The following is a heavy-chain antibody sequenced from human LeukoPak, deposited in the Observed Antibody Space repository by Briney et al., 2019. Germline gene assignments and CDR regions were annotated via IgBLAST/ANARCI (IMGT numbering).Heavy chain of an antibody. CDR1: GYTFNGYY. D-gene: IGHD1-26*01. CDR3: ARDSDSGTSWTNWFDP. J-gene: IGHJ5*02. CDR2: INPNSGDT. Sequence: GASVKVSCKASGYTFNGYYMHWVRQAPGQGLQWMGWINPNSGDTNYAQNFQGRVTMTRDTSISTAYMELSKLRSGDTAFYYCARDSDSGTSWTNWFDPWGQGTLVTVSS. V-gene: IGHV1-2*02.